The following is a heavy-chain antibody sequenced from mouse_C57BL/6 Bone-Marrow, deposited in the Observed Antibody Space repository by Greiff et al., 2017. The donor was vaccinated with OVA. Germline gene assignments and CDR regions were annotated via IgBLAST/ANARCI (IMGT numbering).Heavy chain of an antibody. CDR1: GFNIKDDY. CDR2: IDPENGDT. J-gene: IGHJ2*01. CDR3: TFLWYYFDY. D-gene: IGHD1-1*02. V-gene: IGHV14-4*01. Sequence: DVKLQESGAELVRPGASVKLSCTASGFNIKDDYMHWVKQRPEQGLEWIGWIDPENGDTEYASKFQGKATITADTSSNTAYLQLSSLTSEDTAVYYCTFLWYYFDYWGQGTTLTVSS.